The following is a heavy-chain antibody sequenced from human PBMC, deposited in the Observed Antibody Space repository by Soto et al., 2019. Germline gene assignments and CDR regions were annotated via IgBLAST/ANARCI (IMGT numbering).Heavy chain of an antibody. CDR3: SAAHPHTAIGWPV. Sequence: SVKVSCKASGFDFGSFGIQFLRQTRGRGLEWIGWIVVASGRTNYARQFQGRVAFSRDMSSTTAYMDLYDLKSDDTAVYFCSAAHPHTAIGWPVWGQGTTVTVFS. CDR1: GFDFGSFG. CDR2: IVVASGRT. V-gene: IGHV1-58*02. J-gene: IGHJ6*02.